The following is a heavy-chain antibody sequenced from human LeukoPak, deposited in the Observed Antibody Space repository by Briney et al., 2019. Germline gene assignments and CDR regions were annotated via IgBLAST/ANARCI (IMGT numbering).Heavy chain of an antibody. Sequence: GGSLRLSCAASGFIFNTYAMSWVRQAPGKGLEWVPTIRGSGESTHYADSVQGRFTISRDNSLYTVYLQMDSLRGDDTAVYYCAKDRISYTTSPGELSHWSQGTLVIVSS. CDR1: GFIFNTYA. V-gene: IGHV3-23*01. CDR2: IRGSGEST. J-gene: IGHJ4*02. CDR3: AKDRISYTTSPGELSH. D-gene: IGHD3-10*01.